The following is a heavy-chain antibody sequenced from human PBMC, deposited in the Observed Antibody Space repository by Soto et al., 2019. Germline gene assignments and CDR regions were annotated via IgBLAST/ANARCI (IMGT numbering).Heavy chain of an antibody. J-gene: IGHJ4*01. CDR1: GFTFSNAW. D-gene: IGHD3-22*01. CDR3: TTDSYSTIIVVRFDY. V-gene: IGHV3-15*07. Sequence: GGSLRLSCAASGFTFSNAWINWVRQAPGKGLEWVGRIKSKTDGGTADFAAPVKGRYAISRDDSKNTVYLQMNSLKTEDTAVYYCTTDSYSTIIVVRFDYWGHGTLVTVSS. CDR2: IKSKTDGGTA.